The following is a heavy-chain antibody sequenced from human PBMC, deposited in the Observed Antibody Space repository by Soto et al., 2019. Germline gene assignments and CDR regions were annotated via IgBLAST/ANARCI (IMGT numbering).Heavy chain of an antibody. D-gene: IGHD6-6*01. Sequence: PGGSLRLSCAASGFTFSSYAMSWVRQAPGKGLEWASAISSSGGSTFYPDSVKGRFTISRDNSKNTLFLQMNSLRAEDTAVYYCTNRKLPTRPWGPAFDVWGQGTMVTVSS. CDR2: ISSSGGST. CDR3: TNRKLPTRPWGPAFDV. J-gene: IGHJ3*01. CDR1: GFTFSSYA. V-gene: IGHV3-23*01.